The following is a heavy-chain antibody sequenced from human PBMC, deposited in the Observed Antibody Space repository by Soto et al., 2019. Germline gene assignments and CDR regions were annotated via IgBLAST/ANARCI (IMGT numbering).Heavy chain of an antibody. Sequence: ASVKVSCKASGYTFIDYYMHWVRQAPGQGPKWMGCINPKGGGTKYAQKFQDWVTMTWDTSISTAYMELNRLRSDDTAVYYCARESVALTKDFDYWGQGTLVTVSS. CDR2: INPKGGGT. V-gene: IGHV1-2*04. CDR3: ARESVALTKDFDY. D-gene: IGHD2-21*02. CDR1: GYTFIDYY. J-gene: IGHJ4*02.